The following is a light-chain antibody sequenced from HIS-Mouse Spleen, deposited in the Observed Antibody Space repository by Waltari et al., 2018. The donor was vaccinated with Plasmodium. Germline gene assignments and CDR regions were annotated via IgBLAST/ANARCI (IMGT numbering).Light chain of an antibody. J-gene: IGKJ5*01. CDR3: QQYGSSPIT. CDR1: QSVSSSY. V-gene: IGKV3-20*01. Sequence: EIVLTQSPGTLSLSPGERATLSCRASQSVSSSYLAWYQQKPGQAPRLLSRGASSRATGIADRFSGSGSGTDFTITISRLEAEDFAVYYCQQYGSSPITFGQGTRLEIK. CDR2: GAS.